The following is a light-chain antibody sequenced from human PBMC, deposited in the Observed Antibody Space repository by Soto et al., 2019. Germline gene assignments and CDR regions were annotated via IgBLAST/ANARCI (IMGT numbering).Light chain of an antibody. V-gene: IGLV2-14*01. CDR1: SSDVGGYNY. CDR3: ISYTSSSTSYV. Sequence: QSALTQPASVSVSPGQSITISCTGTSSDVGGYNYVAWYQQHPGKVPRLMIYEVSDRPSGVSIRFSGSKSGSTASLTISGLQAEDEADYYCISYTSSSTSYVFGTGTKVTVL. J-gene: IGLJ1*01. CDR2: EVS.